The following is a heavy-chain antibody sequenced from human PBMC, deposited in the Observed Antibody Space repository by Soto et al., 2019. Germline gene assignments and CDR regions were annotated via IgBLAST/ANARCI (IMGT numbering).Heavy chain of an antibody. D-gene: IGHD3-22*01. CDR1: GVTLSNYA. CDR3: ATGLLGAAPLNY. Sequence: QVQLVQSGAEVKKPGSSVKVSCRASGVTLSNYAISWVRQAPGQGLEWMGGLIPISASAKFAQKFQGRVTITADKSTRTAYMELSSLSSEDTAVYYCATGLLGAAPLNYWGQGTLVTVSS. CDR2: LIPISASA. V-gene: IGHV1-69*06. J-gene: IGHJ4*02.